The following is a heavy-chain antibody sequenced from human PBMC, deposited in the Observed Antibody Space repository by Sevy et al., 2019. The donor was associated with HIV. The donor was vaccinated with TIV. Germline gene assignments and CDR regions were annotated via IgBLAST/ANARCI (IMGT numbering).Heavy chain of an antibody. CDR3: ARPHTSGWTRFEH. D-gene: IGHD6-19*01. Sequence: SETLSLTCTVSGDSTTSYYWAWIRQPPGKGLEWIGNVHNGGSTNYNPSLKSRLTISVDTTNNQFSLKLGSVTVADTAVYFCARPHTSGWTRFEHWGQGILVTVSS. J-gene: IGHJ4*02. CDR1: GDSTTSYY. V-gene: IGHV4-59*01. CDR2: VHNGGST.